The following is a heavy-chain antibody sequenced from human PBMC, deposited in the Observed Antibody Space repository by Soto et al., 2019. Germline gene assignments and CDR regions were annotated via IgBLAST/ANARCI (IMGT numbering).Heavy chain of an antibody. CDR2: IYYSGST. CDR3: ATLPPRIVVVVLPIPS. Sequence: SETLSLTCTFSGGSISSYFWSLIRQPPGKGLEWIGYIYYSGSTNYNPSLKSRVTISVDTSKNQLSLKLSSVTAADTAVYYCATLPPRIVVVVLPIPSWGQGTLVTVSS. V-gene: IGHV4-59*01. D-gene: IGHD2-15*01. CDR1: GGSISSYF. J-gene: IGHJ4*02.